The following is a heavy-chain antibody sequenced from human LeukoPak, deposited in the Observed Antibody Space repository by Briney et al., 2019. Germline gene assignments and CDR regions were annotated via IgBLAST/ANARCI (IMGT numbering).Heavy chain of an antibody. CDR1: GGSISSYY. CDR3: ARELDRIVVVITTSPPGWFDP. J-gene: IGHJ5*02. D-gene: IGHD3-22*01. V-gene: IGHV4-39*07. CDR2: IYYSGST. Sequence: PSETLSLTCTVSGGSISSYYWGWIRQPPGKGLEWIGSIYYSGSTYYNPSLKSRVTISVDTSKNQFSLKLSSVTAADTAVYYCARELDRIVVVITTSPPGWFDPWGQGTLVTVSS.